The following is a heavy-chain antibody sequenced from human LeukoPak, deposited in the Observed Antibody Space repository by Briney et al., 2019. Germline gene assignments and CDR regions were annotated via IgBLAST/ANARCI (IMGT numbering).Heavy chain of an antibody. Sequence: SVSVAWKVAGGTLGSYAIGWVRQAPGQGVEWMGRIIPILGIANYAQKFQGRVTITADKFTSTAYIELSSLRSEDTAVYYCARGEDIVVGPAASNWFDPWCQGTLVTVTS. CDR3: ARGEDIVVGPAASNWFDP. CDR1: GGTLGSYA. D-gene: IGHD2-2*01. V-gene: IGHV1-69*04. J-gene: IGHJ5*02. CDR2: IIPILGIA.